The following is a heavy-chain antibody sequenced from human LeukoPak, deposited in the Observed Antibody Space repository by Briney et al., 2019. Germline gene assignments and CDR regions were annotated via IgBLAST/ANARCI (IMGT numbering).Heavy chain of an antibody. CDR3: ARDGYSGSDAL. Sequence: SETLSLTCTVSGGSISNYYWNWIRQPPGKGLEWIGYIYYSGTTNYNPSLKSRVSMSVDTSKDQFYLKLSSVTAADTAVYYCARDGYSGSDALWGQGTLVTVSS. D-gene: IGHD5-12*01. CDR1: GGSISNYY. CDR2: IYYSGTT. J-gene: IGHJ4*02. V-gene: IGHV4-59*01.